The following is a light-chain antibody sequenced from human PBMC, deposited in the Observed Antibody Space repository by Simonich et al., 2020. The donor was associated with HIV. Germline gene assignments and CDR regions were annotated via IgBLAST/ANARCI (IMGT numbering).Light chain of an antibody. V-gene: IGKV4-1*01. CDR2: WAS. CDR1: QSVLYSSNNKNY. J-gene: IGKJ3*01. CDR3: QQYYSTPLT. Sequence: DIVMTQSPDSLAVSLGERATINCKSCQSVLYSSNNKNYLAWYQQKPGQPPKLLIYWASTRESGVPDRFSGSGSGTDFTLTISSLQAEDVAVYYCQQYYSTPLTFGPGTKVKI.